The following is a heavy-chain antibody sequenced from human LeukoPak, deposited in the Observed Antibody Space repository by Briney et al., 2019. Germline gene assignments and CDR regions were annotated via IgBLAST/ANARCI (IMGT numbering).Heavy chain of an antibody. CDR1: GFTFSSYS. J-gene: IGHJ4*02. Sequence: GGSLRLSCAASGFTFSSYSMNWVRQAPGKGLEWVSSISSSSSYIYYADSVKGRFTISRDNAKNSLYLQMNSLRAEDTAVYYCARDKDSGSLLGRQGKHFDYWGREPWSPSPQ. V-gene: IGHV3-21*01. CDR2: ISSSSSYI. D-gene: IGHD1-26*01. CDR3: ARDKDSGSLLGRQGKHFDY.